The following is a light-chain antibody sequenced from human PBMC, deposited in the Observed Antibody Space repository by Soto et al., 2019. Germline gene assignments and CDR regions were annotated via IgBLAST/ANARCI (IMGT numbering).Light chain of an antibody. CDR3: QQYGTSPGS. J-gene: IGKJ2*03. Sequence: EIVLTQSPGTLSLSPGERATLSCRASQSVRSSYLAWYQQKPGQAPRLLIYGASSRATAIPDRFSGSGSGADFTLTITRLEPADFAVCYCQQYGTSPGSFGQGTEVEIK. CDR1: QSVRSSY. CDR2: GAS. V-gene: IGKV3-20*01.